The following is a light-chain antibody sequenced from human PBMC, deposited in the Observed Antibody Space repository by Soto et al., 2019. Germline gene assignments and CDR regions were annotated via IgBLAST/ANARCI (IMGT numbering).Light chain of an antibody. V-gene: IGLV1-44*01. CDR2: GND. J-gene: IGLJ3*02. CDR3: AAWDDSFWV. Sequence: QSVLTQPPSASGSPGQRVTISCSGSSSNIGGNTVNWYQQFPGTAPKLLIYGNDQRPSGVPDRFSGSKSGTSASLAISGLQSEDEADYYCAAWDDSFWVFGGGTKVTVL. CDR1: SSNIGGNT.